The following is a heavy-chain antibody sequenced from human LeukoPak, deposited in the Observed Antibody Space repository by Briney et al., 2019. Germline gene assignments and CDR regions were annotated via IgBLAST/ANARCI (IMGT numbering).Heavy chain of an antibody. CDR1: GFTFSNYW. D-gene: IGHD2-21*02. J-gene: IGHJ4*02. CDR2: INSDGSST. V-gene: IGHV3-74*01. Sequence: PAGGSLRLSCAASGFTFSNYWMHWVRQAPGKGLVWVSRINSDGSSTSYADSVKGRFTISRDNSKNALYLQMNSLRAEDTAVYYCANGVVVTASDYWGQGTLVTVSS. CDR3: ANGVVVTASDY.